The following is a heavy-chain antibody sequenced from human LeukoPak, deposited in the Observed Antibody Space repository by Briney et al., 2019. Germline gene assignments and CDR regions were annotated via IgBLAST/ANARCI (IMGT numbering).Heavy chain of an antibody. Sequence: SETLSLTCTVSGGSISSSSYYWGWLRQPPGRGLEWIGSIYYSGSTYYNPSLKSRVTISVDTSKNQFSLKLSSVTAADTAVYYCAREGGMEMATIPVYFDYWGREPWSPSPQ. CDR1: GGSISSSSYY. J-gene: IGHJ4*02. CDR2: IYYSGST. V-gene: IGHV4-39*07. CDR3: AREGGMEMATIPVYFDY. D-gene: IGHD5-24*01.